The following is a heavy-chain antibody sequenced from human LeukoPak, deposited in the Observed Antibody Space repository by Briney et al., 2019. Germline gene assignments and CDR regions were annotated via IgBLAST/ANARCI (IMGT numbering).Heavy chain of an antibody. V-gene: IGHV3-74*01. CDR3: ASGVSIVVVPAANDFDY. Sequence: QTGGSLRLSCAASGFTFSSYWMHWVRQAPGKGLVWVSRINSDGSSTSYADSVKGRFTISRDNAKNTLYLQMNSLRAEDTAVYYCASGVSIVVVPAANDFDYWGQGTLVTVSS. D-gene: IGHD2-2*01. CDR1: GFTFSSYW. J-gene: IGHJ4*02. CDR2: INSDGSST.